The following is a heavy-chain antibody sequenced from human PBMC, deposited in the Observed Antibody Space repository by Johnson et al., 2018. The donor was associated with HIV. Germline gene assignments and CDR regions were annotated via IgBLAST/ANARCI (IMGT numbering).Heavy chain of an antibody. J-gene: IGHJ3*02. CDR1: GFTFRSYT. CDR3: AVWVLGLGIDFDI. CDR2: ISYDGSNK. V-gene: IGHV3-30*04. D-gene: IGHD3-16*01. Sequence: VQLVESGGGVVQPGRSLRLSCAASGFTFRSYTVHWVRQAPGKGLEWVALISYDGSNKNYADSVKGRFTVSRDNSKNTVYLQMNSLRDEDTAVYYCAVWVLGLGIDFDIWGQGTMVTVSS.